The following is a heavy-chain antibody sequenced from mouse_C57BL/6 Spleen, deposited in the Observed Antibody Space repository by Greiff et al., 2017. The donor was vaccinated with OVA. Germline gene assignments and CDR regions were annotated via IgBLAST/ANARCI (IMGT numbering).Heavy chain of an antibody. CDR2: IWSGGST. CDR1: GFSLTSYG. Sequence: VQLQESGPGLVQPSQSLSITCTVSGFSLTSYGVHWVRQSPGKGLEWLGVIWSGGSTDYNAAFISRLSISKDNSKGQVFFRMNSQQADDTAIYYCAGLDYYGSSYEYFDVWGTGTTVTVSS. J-gene: IGHJ1*03. V-gene: IGHV2-2*01. D-gene: IGHD1-1*01. CDR3: AGLDYYGSSYEYFDV.